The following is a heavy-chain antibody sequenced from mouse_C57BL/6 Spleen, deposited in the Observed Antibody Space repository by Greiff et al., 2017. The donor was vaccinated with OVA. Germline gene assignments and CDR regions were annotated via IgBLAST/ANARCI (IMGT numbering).Heavy chain of an antibody. CDR3: ATYDYGSRCFDV. CDR1: GYTFTSYW. J-gene: IGHJ1*03. Sequence: VQLQQPGAELVKPGASVKMSCKASGYTFTSYWITWVKQRPGQGLEWIGDIYPGSGSTNYNEKFKSKATLTVDTSSSTASMQLSSLTSEDSAVYYCATYDYGSRCFDVWGTGTTVTVSS. D-gene: IGHD1-1*01. V-gene: IGHV1-55*01. CDR2: IYPGSGST.